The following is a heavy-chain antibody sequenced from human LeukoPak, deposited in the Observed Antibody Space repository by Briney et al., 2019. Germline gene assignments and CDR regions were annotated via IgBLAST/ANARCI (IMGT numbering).Heavy chain of an antibody. CDR3: ASLTELAVAGRTFWY. V-gene: IGHV4-39*07. CDR1: GGSISSSSYY. J-gene: IGHJ4*02. Sequence: KPSETLSLTCTVSGGSISSSSYYWGWVRQPPGKGLEWIGSIYYSGSTYYNPSLKSRVTISVDTSKNQFSLKLSSVTAADTAVYYCASLTELAVAGRTFWYWGQGTLVTVSS. CDR2: IYYSGST. D-gene: IGHD6-19*01.